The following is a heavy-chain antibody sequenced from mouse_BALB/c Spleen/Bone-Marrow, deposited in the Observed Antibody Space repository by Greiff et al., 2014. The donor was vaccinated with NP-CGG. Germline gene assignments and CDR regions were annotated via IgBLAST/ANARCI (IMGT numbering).Heavy chain of an antibody. CDR2: ISYDGNN. CDR3: AREPYGGSLFDY. J-gene: IGHJ2*01. CDR1: GYSITSDYY. Sequence: EVQVVESGPGLVKPSQALSLTCSVTGYSITSDYYWNWIRQFPGNKLEWMGYISYDGNNNYNPSLKNRISITRDTSKNQFFLKLNSVTTEDTATYYCAREPYGGSLFDYWGQGTILTVSS. D-gene: IGHD1-1*02. V-gene: IGHV3-6*02.